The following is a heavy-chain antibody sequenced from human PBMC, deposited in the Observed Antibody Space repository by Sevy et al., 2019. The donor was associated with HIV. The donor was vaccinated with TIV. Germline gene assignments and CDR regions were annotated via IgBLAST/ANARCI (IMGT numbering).Heavy chain of an antibody. CDR2: IYYNGHI. J-gene: IGHJ4*02. CDR1: GGSITSLY. Sequence: SGTLSLTCTVSGGSITSLYWNRIRQPPGKGLEWIANIYYNGHINYNPSLKSRVTLSLYTSKNQFSLRLSSVTAADTAMYYCAGENAWGRGYSWGQGTLVTVSS. V-gene: IGHV4-59*08. D-gene: IGHD1-26*01. CDR3: AGENAWGRGYS.